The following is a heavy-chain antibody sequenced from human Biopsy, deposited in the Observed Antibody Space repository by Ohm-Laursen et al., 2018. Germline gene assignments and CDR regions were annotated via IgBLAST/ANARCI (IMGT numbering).Heavy chain of an antibody. J-gene: IGHJ4*02. V-gene: IGHV3-21*01. D-gene: IGHD2-8*01. CDR2: ISASGNHI. Sequence: SLRLSCAASGLSIGTNYMNWVRQAPGKGLEWVSSISASGNHIYYTDSVKGRFTVSRDNGKNSVYLQMNSLRVEDTAVYYCARDGEAKYCKHGVCPSDFWGQGTLVTVSS. CDR3: ARDGEAKYCKHGVCPSDF. CDR1: GLSIGTNY.